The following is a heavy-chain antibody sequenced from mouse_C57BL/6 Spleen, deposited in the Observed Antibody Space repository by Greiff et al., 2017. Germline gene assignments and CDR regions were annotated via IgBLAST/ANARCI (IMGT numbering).Heavy chain of an antibody. CDR2: IHPNSGST. J-gene: IGHJ3*01. D-gene: IGHD2-4*01. Sequence: QVQLQQPGAELVKPGASVKLSCKASGYTFTSYWMHWVKQRPGQGLEWIGMIHPNSGSTNYNEKFKSKATLTVDKSSSTAYMQLSSLTSEDSAVYYCARGGIYYDYDGRPSWFAYWGQGTLVTVSA. CDR3: ARGGIYYDYDGRPSWFAY. CDR1: GYTFTSYW. V-gene: IGHV1-64*01.